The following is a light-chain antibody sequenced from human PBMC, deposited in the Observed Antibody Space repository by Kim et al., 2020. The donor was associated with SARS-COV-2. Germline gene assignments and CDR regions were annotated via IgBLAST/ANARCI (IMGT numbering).Light chain of an antibody. CDR1: QSNSTS. CDR3: QKYETYCT. V-gene: IGKV1-5*03. J-gene: IGKJ1*01. Sequence: SSSGEDRVTSTCRARQSNSTSLAWYQQNPGKAPTLRFDKASTLESGVPSRFSGSGYGTEFTSTTSRRQPEDFASYYCQKYETYCTFGEGTKVDIK. CDR2: KAS.